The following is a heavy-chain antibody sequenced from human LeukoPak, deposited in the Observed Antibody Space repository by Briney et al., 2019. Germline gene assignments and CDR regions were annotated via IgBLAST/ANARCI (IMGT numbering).Heavy chain of an antibody. CDR1: GFPFSTYF. CDR2: ISSNGDNT. V-gene: IGHV3-64D*06. Sequence: GGSRRLSCSFSGFPFSTYFMHWFRQAPGKGLEYVSAISSNGDNTYYADSVKGRFTISRDNSKNTLYLQMSSLRADDTAVYYCVRGTGYWGQGTLVTVSS. CDR3: VRGTGY. J-gene: IGHJ4*02.